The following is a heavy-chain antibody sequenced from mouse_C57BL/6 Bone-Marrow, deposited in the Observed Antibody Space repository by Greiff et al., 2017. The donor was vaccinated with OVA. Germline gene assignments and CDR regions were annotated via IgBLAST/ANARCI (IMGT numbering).Heavy chain of an antibody. CDR1: GYTFTSYW. D-gene: IGHD1-2*01. CDR2: IYPGRGST. J-gene: IGHJ2*01. V-gene: IGHV1-55*01. CDR3: ARVLLRLYFDY. Sequence: QVQLKQPGAELVKPGASVKMSCKASGYTFTSYWITWVKQRPGQGLEWIGDIYPGRGSTHYNEKFKSKATLTVDTSSSTAYMQLSSLTSEDSAVYYCARVLLRLYFDYWGQGTTLTVSS.